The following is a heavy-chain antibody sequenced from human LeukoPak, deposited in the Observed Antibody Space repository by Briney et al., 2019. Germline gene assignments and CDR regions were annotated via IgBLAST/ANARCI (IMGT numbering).Heavy chain of an antibody. D-gene: IGHD6-13*01. V-gene: IGHV4-39*07. Sequence: SETLSLTCTVSGGSISSSSYYWGWIRQPPGKGLEWIGSIYYSGSTYYNPSLKSRVTISVDRSKNQFSLKLSSVTAADTAVYYCARDRVEQQLAPFRFDPWGQGTLVTVSS. CDR3: ARDRVEQQLAPFRFDP. CDR1: GGSISSSSYY. J-gene: IGHJ5*02. CDR2: IYYSGST.